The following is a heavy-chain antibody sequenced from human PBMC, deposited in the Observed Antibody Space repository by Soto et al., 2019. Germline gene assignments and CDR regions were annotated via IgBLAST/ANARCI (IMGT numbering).Heavy chain of an antibody. CDR1: GFTFSSYA. CDR3: AKGPPLSSVVVPAASGYLY. J-gene: IGHJ4*02. D-gene: IGHD2-2*01. CDR2: ISGSGGST. V-gene: IGHV3-23*01. Sequence: GGSLRLSCAASGFTFSSYAMSWVRQAPGKGLEWVSAISGSGGSTYYADSVKGRFTISRDNSKNTLYLQMNSLRAEDTAVYYCAKGPPLSSVVVPAASGYLYWGQGTLVTVSS.